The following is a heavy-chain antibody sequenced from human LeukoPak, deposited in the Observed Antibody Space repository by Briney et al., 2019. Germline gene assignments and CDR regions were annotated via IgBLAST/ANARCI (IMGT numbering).Heavy chain of an antibody. J-gene: IGHJ4*02. CDR1: GFTFSSYA. CDR3: AREGYSYGYRTGYFDY. Sequence: GRSLRLSCAASGFTFSSYAMHWVRQAPGKGLEWVAVISYDGSNKYYADSVKGRFTISRDNSKNTLYLQMNSLRAEDTAVYYCAREGYSYGYRTGYFDYWGQGTLVTVSS. D-gene: IGHD5-18*01. CDR2: ISYDGSNK. V-gene: IGHV3-30*04.